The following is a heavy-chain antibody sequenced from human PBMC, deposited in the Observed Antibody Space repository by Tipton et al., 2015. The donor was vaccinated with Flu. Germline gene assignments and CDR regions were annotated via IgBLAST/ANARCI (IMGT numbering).Heavy chain of an antibody. D-gene: IGHD1-26*01. CDR1: GFTVSSNY. V-gene: IGHV3-53*01. J-gene: IGHJ4*01. CDR3: ARDPSRYLAAND. Sequence: SLRLSCAASGFTVSSNYMSWVRQAPGKGLEWVSVIYSGGDTYYADSVKGRFTISRDNSKNTLYLQMDSLRAEDTAVYYCARDPSRYLAANDWGQGTLVTVSS. CDR2: IYSGGDT.